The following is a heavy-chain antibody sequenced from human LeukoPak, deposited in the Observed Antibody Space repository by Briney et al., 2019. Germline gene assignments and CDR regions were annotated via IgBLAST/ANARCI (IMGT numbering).Heavy chain of an antibody. CDR3: AVPGGGSYPLVYSDMDV. Sequence: GGSLRLSCAASGFTLSIYSLNGVRQAPGKGLDWVSYITSDSKTIYYADSVKGRFTISRDNAKNSLYLQMNRLRDADPYVDYCAVPGGGSYPLVYSDMDVWGQGTTVTVSS. CDR2: ITSDSKTI. J-gene: IGHJ6*02. D-gene: IGHD2-15*01. V-gene: IGHV3-48*02. CDR1: GFTLSIYS.